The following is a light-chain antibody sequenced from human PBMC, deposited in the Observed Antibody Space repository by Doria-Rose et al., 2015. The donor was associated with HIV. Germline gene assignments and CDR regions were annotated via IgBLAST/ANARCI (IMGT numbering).Light chain of an antibody. V-gene: IGKV3-20*01. CDR2: DGS. Sequence: EIVLTQSPGTLSLSPGERATLSCRASQSFSSTYLAWYQQKPGQAPSRLIYDGSTRATGIPDRFSASGSGTDFTLTINRLEPEDFALYYCHQYGTSWTFGQGTKAEI. J-gene: IGKJ1*01. CDR3: HQYGTSWT. CDR1: QSFSSTY.